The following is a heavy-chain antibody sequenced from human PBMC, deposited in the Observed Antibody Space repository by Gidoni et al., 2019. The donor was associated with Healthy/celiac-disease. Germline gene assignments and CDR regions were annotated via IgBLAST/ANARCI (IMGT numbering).Heavy chain of an antibody. CDR3: AREGATGYYYYGMDV. V-gene: IGHV3-30*04. Sequence: QVQLVESGGGVVQPGRSLRLSCAASGFTFSSYAMHWVRQAPGKGLEWVAVISYDGSNKYYADSVKGRFTISRDNSKNTLYLQMNSLRAEDTAVYYCAREGATGYYYYGMDVWGQGTTVTVSS. J-gene: IGHJ6*02. CDR2: ISYDGSNK. D-gene: IGHD3-16*01. CDR1: GFTFSSYA.